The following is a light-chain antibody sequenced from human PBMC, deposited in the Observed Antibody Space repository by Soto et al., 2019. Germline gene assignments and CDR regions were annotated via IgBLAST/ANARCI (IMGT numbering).Light chain of an antibody. CDR3: SSYSISTAYL. CDR2: EVS. J-gene: IGLJ1*01. CDR1: SGDVGGYDY. V-gene: IGLV2-14*01. Sequence: QSALTQPASVSGSPGQSITISCTGTSGDVGGYDYVPWYQLHPGKAPKLMVFEVSNRPSGVSYRFSGSKSGNTASLTISGLQAEDEADYFCSSYSISTAYLFGTGTKVTVL.